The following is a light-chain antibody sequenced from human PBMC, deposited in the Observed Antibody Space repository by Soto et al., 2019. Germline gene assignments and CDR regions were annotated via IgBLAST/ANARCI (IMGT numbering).Light chain of an antibody. CDR2: AAS. CDR3: QQYNSYSPAT. Sequence: LSASVGDRVTITCRASQGISSYLAWYQQKPGKAPKLLIYAASTLQSGVPSRFSGSGSGTDFTLTISSLQPEDFATYYCQQYNSYSPATFGQGTKVDIK. CDR1: QGISSY. V-gene: IGKV1-9*01. J-gene: IGKJ1*01.